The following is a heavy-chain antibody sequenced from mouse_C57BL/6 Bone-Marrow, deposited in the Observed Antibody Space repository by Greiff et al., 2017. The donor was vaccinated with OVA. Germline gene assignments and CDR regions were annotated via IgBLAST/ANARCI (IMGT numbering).Heavy chain of an antibody. CDR3: ARGDYDPAWFAY. J-gene: IGHJ3*01. CDR2: ISNGGGST. CDR1: GFTFSDYY. D-gene: IGHD2-4*01. Sequence: EVKVEESGGGLVQPGGSLKLSCAASGFTFSDYYMYWVRQTPEKRLEWVAYISNGGGSTYYPDTVKGRFTISRDNAKNTLYLQMSRLKSEDTAMYYCARGDYDPAWFAYWGQGTLVTVSA. V-gene: IGHV5-12*01.